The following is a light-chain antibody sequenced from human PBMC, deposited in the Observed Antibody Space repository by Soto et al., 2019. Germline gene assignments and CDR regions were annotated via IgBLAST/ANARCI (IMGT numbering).Light chain of an antibody. Sequence: PGGKAPLSWRASQSVSSSLAWYHQKGGQTPRLLMCDASNRATGIPVRFSGSGSGTDFTLTISSLEAGDFAVFYCQQYGSSPWTFGQGTKVDIK. V-gene: IGKV3-11*01. CDR2: DAS. CDR1: QSVSSS. J-gene: IGKJ1*01. CDR3: QQYGSSPWT.